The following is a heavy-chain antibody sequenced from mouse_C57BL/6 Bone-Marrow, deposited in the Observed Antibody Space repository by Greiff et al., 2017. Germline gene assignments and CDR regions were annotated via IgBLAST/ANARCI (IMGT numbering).Heavy chain of an antibody. V-gene: IGHV5-12*01. CDR3: ARHHSNSWYFDV. CDR1: GFTFSDYY. D-gene: IGHD2-5*01. CDR2: ISNGGGST. Sequence: EVKLEESGGGLVQPGGSLKLSCAASGFTFSDYYMYWVRQTPEKRLEWVAYISNGGGSTYYPDTVKGRFTISRDNAKNTLYLQMSRLKSEDTAMYYCARHHSNSWYFDVWCTGTTVTVSS. J-gene: IGHJ1*03.